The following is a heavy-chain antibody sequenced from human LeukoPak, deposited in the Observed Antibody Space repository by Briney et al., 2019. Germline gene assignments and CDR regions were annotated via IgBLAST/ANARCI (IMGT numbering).Heavy chain of an antibody. CDR3: ANLISPGWFAP. J-gene: IGHJ5*02. CDR1: GGSISSSRDY. V-gene: IGHV4-39*01. CDR2: IYYSGST. Sequence: SSETLSLTCIVSGGSISSSRDYWAWMRQPPGKELEWIANIYYSGSTYYSPSLKSRVIISVDTSKNQFSLKLSSVTAADTAVYYCANLISPGWFAPWGQGTLVTVSS.